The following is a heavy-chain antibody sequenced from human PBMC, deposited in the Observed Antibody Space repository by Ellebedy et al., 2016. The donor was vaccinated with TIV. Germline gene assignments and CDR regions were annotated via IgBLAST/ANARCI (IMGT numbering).Heavy chain of an antibody. Sequence: MPSETLSLTCNVPGYSFSMGDYYWNWIRQTPGKGLEWIGFISYTGSTSYTASLKSRLKMSIDTSKKLLSLKMTSVTAADTAVYYCANSMVTDHHFESWGQGSLVTVSS. D-gene: IGHD2-8*01. V-gene: IGHV4-30-4*01. CDR2: ISYTGST. J-gene: IGHJ5*01. CDR1: GYSFSMGDYY. CDR3: ANSMVTDHHFES.